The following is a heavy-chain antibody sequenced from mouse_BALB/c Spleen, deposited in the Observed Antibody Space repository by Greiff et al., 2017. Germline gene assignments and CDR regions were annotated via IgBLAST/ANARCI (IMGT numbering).Heavy chain of an antibody. CDR3: ARDRSFAY. J-gene: IGHJ3*01. CDR1: GYTFTDYV. V-gene: IGHV1-77*01. CDR2: IYPGSGST. Sequence: LVESGPELVKPGASVKMSCKASGYTFTDYVISWVKQRTGQGLEWIGEIYPGSGSTYYNEKFKGKATLTADKSSNTAYMQLSSLTSEDSAVYFCARDRSFAYWGQGTLVTVSA. D-gene: IGHD2-14*01.